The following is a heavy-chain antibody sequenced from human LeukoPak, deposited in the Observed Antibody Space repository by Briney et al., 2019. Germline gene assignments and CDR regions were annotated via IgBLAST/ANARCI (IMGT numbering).Heavy chain of an antibody. CDR2: IHTNTGNP. Sequence: ASVKVSCKASGYTFTSYAMVWVRQAPGQGLECMGWIHTNTGNPTYAQGFTGRFVFSLDTSVSTAYLQISSLKAEDTAVYYCARIAAGGSGYFDHWGQGTLVTVSS. CDR3: ARIAAGGSGYFDH. D-gene: IGHD6-25*01. J-gene: IGHJ4*02. V-gene: IGHV7-4-1*02. CDR1: GYTFTSYA.